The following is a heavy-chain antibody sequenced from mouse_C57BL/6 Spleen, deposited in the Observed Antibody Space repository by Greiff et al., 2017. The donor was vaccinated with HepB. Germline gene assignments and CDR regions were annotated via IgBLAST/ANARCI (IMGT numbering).Heavy chain of an antibody. J-gene: IGHJ2*01. CDR2: IDPSDSET. CDR3: ARNGPRYFDY. CDR1: GYTFTSYW. V-gene: IGHV1-52*01. D-gene: IGHD1-2*01. Sequence: QVQLKQPGAELVRPGSSVKLSCKASGYTFTSYWMHWVKQRPIQGLEWIGNIDPSDSETHYNQKFKDKATLTVDKSSSTAYMQLSSLTSEDSAVYYCARNGPRYFDYWGQGTTLTVSS.